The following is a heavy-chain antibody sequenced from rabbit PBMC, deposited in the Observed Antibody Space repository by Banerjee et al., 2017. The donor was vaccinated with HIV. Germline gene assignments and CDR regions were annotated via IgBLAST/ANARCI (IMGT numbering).Heavy chain of an antibody. CDR2: MDAGSSGST. D-gene: IGHD4-1*01. CDR1: GFTLSSYW. CDR3: ARDLAGVIGWNFNL. Sequence: QEQLEESGGDLVKPEGSLTLTCTASGFTLSSYWICWVRQAPGKGLEWIACMDAGSSGSTNYASWAKGRFTISKTSSTTVTLQMTSLTAADTATYLCARDLAGVIGWNFNLWGPGTLVTVS. J-gene: IGHJ4*01. V-gene: IGHV1S45*01.